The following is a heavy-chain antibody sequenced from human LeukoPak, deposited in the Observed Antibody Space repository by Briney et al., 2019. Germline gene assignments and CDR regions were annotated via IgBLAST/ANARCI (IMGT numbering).Heavy chain of an antibody. CDR3: ARAVAGRPNYFDY. D-gene: IGHD6-19*01. CDR2: IYHSGST. CDR1: GGSISSGGYS. J-gene: IGHJ4*02. Sequence: PSETLSLTCAVSGGSISSGGYSWSWIRQPPGKGLEWIGYIYHSGSTYYNPSLKGRVTISVDRSKNQFSLKLSSVTAADTAVYYCARAVAGRPNYFDYWGQGTLVTVSS. V-gene: IGHV4-30-2*01.